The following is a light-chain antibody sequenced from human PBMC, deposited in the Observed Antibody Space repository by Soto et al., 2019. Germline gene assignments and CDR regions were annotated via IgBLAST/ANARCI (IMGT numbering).Light chain of an antibody. CDR2: DVS. CDR1: SSDVGGYNY. V-gene: IGLV2-14*03. J-gene: IGLJ2*01. CDR3: SSYSGSSISGV. Sequence: QSALTQPASVSGSPGQSITISCTGTSSDVGGYNYVSWYQQHPGKAPKLMIYDVSNRPSGVSSRFSGSKSGNTASLTVSGLQAEDEADYYCSSYSGSSISGVFGGGTKSPS.